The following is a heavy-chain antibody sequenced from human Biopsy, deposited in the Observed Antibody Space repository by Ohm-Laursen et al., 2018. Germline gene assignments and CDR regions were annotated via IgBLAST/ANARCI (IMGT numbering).Heavy chain of an antibody. Sequence: SQTLSLTWTVSGVSISVDGYYWAWIRQLPGKGLDWIGYIYHSGTTYYNPSLKSRLTMSVDTSKNEFSLRLRSVTAADTAVYFCATFRASWDTTQGGDYWGPGTLVTVSS. D-gene: IGHD1-26*01. CDR3: ATFRASWDTTQGGDY. CDR1: GVSISVDGYY. J-gene: IGHJ4*02. V-gene: IGHV4-31*02. CDR2: IYHSGTT.